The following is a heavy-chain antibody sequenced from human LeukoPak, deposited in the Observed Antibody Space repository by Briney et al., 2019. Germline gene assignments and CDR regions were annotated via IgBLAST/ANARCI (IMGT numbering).Heavy chain of an antibody. D-gene: IGHD6-13*01. CDR2: ISSSGSTI. J-gene: IGHJ4*02. V-gene: IGHV3-48*03. CDR3: ARGYAFRVELFDY. CDR1: GFTFSSYE. Sequence: PGGSLRLSCAASGFTFSSYEMHWVRQAPGKGLEWVSYISSSGSTIYYADSVKGRFTISRDNAKNSLYLQMNSLRAEDTAVYYCARGYAFRVELFDYWGQGTLVTVSS.